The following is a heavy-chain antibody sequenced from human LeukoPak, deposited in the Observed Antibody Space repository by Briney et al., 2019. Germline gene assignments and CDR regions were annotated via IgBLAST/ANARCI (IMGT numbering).Heavy chain of an antibody. Sequence: SETLSLTCTISGDSIGRINYFWGWIRQAPGKGLEWIVSMSYSGHTYYNPSLKSRVTTSIDTSKDQLSLNLKSVTAADTAVYYCARDRDVDDFDSWGHGTLVTVSS. CDR2: MSYSGHT. CDR1: GDSIGRINYF. J-gene: IGHJ4*01. CDR3: ARDRDVDDFDS. D-gene: IGHD2-15*01. V-gene: IGHV4-39*07.